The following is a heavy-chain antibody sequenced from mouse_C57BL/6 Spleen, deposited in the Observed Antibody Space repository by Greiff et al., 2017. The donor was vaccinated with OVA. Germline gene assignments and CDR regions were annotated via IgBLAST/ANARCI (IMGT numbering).Heavy chain of an antibody. CDR3: AGNYEDFDY. CDR2: IYPGDGDT. Sequence: VKLQQSGPELVKPGASVKISCKASGYAFSSSWMNWVKQRPGKGLEWIGRIYPGDGDTNYNGKFKGKATLTADKSSSTAYMQLSSLTSEDSAVYFCAGNYEDFDYWGQGTTLTVSS. J-gene: IGHJ2*01. CDR1: GYAFSSSW. V-gene: IGHV1-82*01. D-gene: IGHD2-1*01.